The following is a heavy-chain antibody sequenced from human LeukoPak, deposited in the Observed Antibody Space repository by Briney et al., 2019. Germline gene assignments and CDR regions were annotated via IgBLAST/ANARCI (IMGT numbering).Heavy chain of an antibody. CDR1: GFTFSSYA. Sequence: GGSLRLSCAASGFTFSSYAMHWVRQAPGKGLEWVAVISYDGSNKYYADSVKGRFTISRDNSKNTLYLQMNSLRAEDTAVYYCARDPHYDSSGSLDYWGQGTLVTVSS. J-gene: IGHJ4*02. CDR3: ARDPHYDSSGSLDY. D-gene: IGHD3-22*01. CDR2: ISYDGSNK. V-gene: IGHV3-30*04.